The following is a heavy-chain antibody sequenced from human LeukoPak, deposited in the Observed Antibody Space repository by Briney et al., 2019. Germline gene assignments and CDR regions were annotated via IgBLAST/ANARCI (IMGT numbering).Heavy chain of an antibody. Sequence: PGGSLRLSCAASGFTFSSHSMNWVRQAPGKGLEWVSSISSSSSYIYYADSVKGRFTISRDNAKNSLYLQMNSLRAEDTAVYYCAREGCSSTSCYRNHPDYWGQGTLVTVSS. J-gene: IGHJ4*02. D-gene: IGHD2-2*01. V-gene: IGHV3-21*01. CDR1: GFTFSSHS. CDR3: AREGCSSTSCYRNHPDY. CDR2: ISSSSSYI.